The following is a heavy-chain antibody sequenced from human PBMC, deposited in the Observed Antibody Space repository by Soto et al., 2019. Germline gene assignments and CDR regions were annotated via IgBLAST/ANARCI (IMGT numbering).Heavy chain of an antibody. Sequence: QVQLVQSGAEVKKPGASVKVSCKASGYTFTSYAMHWVRQAPGQRLEWMGWINAGNGNTKYSQKFQGRVTITRDTSASTAYMELSSLRSEDTAVYYCAREDYDILTDGYYFDYWGQGTLVTVSS. CDR3: AREDYDILTDGYYFDY. D-gene: IGHD3-9*01. J-gene: IGHJ4*02. V-gene: IGHV1-3*01. CDR2: INAGNGNT. CDR1: GYTFTSYA.